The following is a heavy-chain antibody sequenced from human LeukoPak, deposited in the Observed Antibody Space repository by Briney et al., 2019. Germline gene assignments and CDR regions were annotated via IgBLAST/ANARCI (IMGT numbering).Heavy chain of an antibody. Sequence: PGGSLRLSCAASGFTFRSYGIHWVRQAPGKGLEWVAFIRYDGSNEVYADYVKGRFAIFRDNSKNTLYLQMSNLRPEGSAVYYCARDPNRTLRGYIDYWGQGTLVTVSS. CDR1: GFTFRSYG. J-gene: IGHJ4*02. CDR2: IRYDGSNE. CDR3: ARDPNRTLRGYIDY. D-gene: IGHD1-14*01. V-gene: IGHV3-30*02.